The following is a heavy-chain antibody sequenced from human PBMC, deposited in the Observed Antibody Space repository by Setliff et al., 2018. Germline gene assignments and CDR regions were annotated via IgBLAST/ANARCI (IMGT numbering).Heavy chain of an antibody. D-gene: IGHD3-10*02. CDR1: GFTLSTYS. CDR3: VRDDVRGYYMDV. V-gene: IGHV3-48*01. Sequence: GGSLRLSCAASGFTLSTYSMHWVRQAPGKGLEWVSHIRDTGTTVHYADSVKGRFTISRDNAKNSLYLQMNSLRAEDTAVYYCVRDDVRGYYMDVWGKGTTVTVSS. J-gene: IGHJ6*03. CDR2: IRDTGTTV.